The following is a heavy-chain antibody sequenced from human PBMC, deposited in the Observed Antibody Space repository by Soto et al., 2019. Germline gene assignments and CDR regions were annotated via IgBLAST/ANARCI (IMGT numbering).Heavy chain of an antibody. CDR1: GFTFSTYT. Sequence: GGSLRLSCAASGFTFSTYTIHWVRQAPGKGLEWVALISYDGSNNYYADSVKGRFTISRDNSKNTLYLQMTSLRAGDTAVYFCARGSQYYYDGSGPLDCWGQGTLVTVSS. D-gene: IGHD3-22*01. J-gene: IGHJ4*02. CDR2: ISYDGSNN. V-gene: IGHV3-30-3*01. CDR3: ARGSQYYYDGSGPLDC.